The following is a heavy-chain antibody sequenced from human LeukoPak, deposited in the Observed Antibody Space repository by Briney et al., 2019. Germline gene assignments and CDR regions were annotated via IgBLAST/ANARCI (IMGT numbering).Heavy chain of an antibody. CDR3: ARSTYDSSGYSLLLDY. CDR1: AFSLSAYN. CDR2: ISYTGTYI. J-gene: IGHJ4*02. D-gene: IGHD3-22*01. V-gene: IGHV3-21*04. Sequence: GGSLIFSCAASAFSLSAYNMNWVRQAPGKGLEWVSSISYTGTYIYYADSVKGRFTISRDNSKNTLYLQMNSLRAEDTAVYYCARSTYDSSGYSLLLDYWGQGTLVTVSS.